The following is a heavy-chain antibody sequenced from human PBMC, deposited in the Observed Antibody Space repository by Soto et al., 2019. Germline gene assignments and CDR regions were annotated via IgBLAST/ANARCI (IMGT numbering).Heavy chain of an antibody. CDR3: ARWHCSSTSCYRYGMAV. Sequence: SETLSLTCAVYGGSFSGYYWSWIRQPPGKGLEWIGEINHSGSTNYNPSLKSRVTISVDTSKNQFSLKLSSVTAADTAVYYCARWHCSSTSCYRYGMAVWGQGTTVTVSS. V-gene: IGHV4-34*01. CDR1: GGSFSGYY. D-gene: IGHD2-2*01. J-gene: IGHJ6*02. CDR2: INHSGST.